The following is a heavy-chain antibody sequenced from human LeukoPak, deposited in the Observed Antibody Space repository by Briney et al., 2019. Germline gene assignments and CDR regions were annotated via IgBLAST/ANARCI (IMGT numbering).Heavy chain of an antibody. V-gene: IGHV3-43D*03. CDR3: AKDMRSDSSGYYGPFDY. Sequence: GGSLRLSCAASGFTFDDYAMHWVRHAPGKGLEWVSLISWDGGSTYYADSVKGRFTISRDNSKNSLYLQMNSLRAEDTALYYCAKDMRSDSSGYYGPFDYWGQGTLVTVSS. J-gene: IGHJ4*02. D-gene: IGHD3-22*01. CDR2: ISWDGGST. CDR1: GFTFDDYA.